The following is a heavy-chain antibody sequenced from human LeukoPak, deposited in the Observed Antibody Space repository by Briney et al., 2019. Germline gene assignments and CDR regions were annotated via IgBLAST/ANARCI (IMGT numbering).Heavy chain of an antibody. CDR2: ISGSGGST. D-gene: IGHD6-13*01. CDR3: AKELSSSWYNWFDP. V-gene: IGHV3-23*01. CDR1: GFTFSSYA. J-gene: IGHJ5*02. Sequence: GGSLSLSCAASGFTFSSYAMSWVRQAPGKGLEWVSAISGSGGSTYYADSVKGRFTISRDNSKDTLYLQMNSLRAEDTAVYYCAKELSSSWYNWFDPWGQGTLVTVSS.